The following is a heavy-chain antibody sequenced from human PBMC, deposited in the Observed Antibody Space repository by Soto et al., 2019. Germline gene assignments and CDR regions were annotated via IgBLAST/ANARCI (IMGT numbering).Heavy chain of an antibody. D-gene: IGHD3-3*01. CDR2: IIPILGIA. CDR1: GGTFSSYT. J-gene: IGHJ6*02. CDR3: ATRAPITISGVVYYYYYGMDV. V-gene: IGHV1-69*02. Sequence: SVKVSCKASGGTFSSYTISWVRQAPGQGLEWMGRIIPILGIANYAQKFQGRVTITEDKSTSTAYMELSSLRSEDTAVYYCATRAPITISGVVYYYYYGMDVWGQGTTVTVSS.